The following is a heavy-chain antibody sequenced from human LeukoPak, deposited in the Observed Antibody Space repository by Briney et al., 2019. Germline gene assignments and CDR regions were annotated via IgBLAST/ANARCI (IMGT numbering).Heavy chain of an antibody. CDR1: GGSISSYY. J-gene: IGHJ4*02. V-gene: IGHV4-59*01. Sequence: SETLSLTCTVSGGSISSYYWSWIRQPPGKGLEWIGYFYYSGSTNYNPSLKSRVTVSVDTSKNQFSLKLSSVTAADTAVYYCVGGWSYWGQGTLVTVSS. CDR3: VGGWSY. D-gene: IGHD2-8*01. CDR2: FYYSGST.